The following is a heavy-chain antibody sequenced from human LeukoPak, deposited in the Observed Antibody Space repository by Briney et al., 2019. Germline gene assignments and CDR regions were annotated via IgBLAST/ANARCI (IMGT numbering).Heavy chain of an antibody. Sequence: PGGSLRLSCAASGFTFSSYLMSWVRLAPGKGLEWVANIKQDGSEKYYVDSVKGRFTISRDNAKNSLYLQMNSLRAEDTAVYYCARDVRSGYDSPFDYWGQGTLVTVSS. CDR3: ARDVRSGYDSPFDY. V-gene: IGHV3-7*01. CDR2: IKQDGSEK. CDR1: GFTFSSYL. D-gene: IGHD5-12*01. J-gene: IGHJ4*02.